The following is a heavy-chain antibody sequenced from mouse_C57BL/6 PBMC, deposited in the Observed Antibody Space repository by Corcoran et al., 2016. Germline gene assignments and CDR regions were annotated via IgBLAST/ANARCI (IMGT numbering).Heavy chain of an antibody. Sequence: QIQLVQSGPELKKPGETVKISCKASGYTFTTYGMSWVKQAPGKGLKWMGWINTYSGVPTYADDFKGRFAFSLETSASTAYLQINNLKNDDTATYFCAREGRADYWGQGTTLTVSS. J-gene: IGHJ2*01. D-gene: IGHD3-1*01. CDR1: GYTFTTYG. CDR3: AREGRADY. V-gene: IGHV9-3*01. CDR2: INTYSGVP.